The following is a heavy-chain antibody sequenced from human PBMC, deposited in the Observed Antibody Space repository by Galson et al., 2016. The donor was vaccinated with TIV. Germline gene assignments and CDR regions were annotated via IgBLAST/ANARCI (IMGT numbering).Heavy chain of an antibody. V-gene: IGHV4-4*07. CDR2: MYAGGSS. CDR1: GDSVTTNF. D-gene: IGHD5-12*01. J-gene: IGHJ4*02. Sequence: ETLSLTCTVSGDSVTTNFWTRIRRPAGKGLEWLGRMYAGGSSDYNPSLNSRLTISIDRSSNRFSLTLRSVTAADTAVYYCAREYSGTFRYFDYWGRGTHVTVSS. CDR3: AREYSGTFRYFDY.